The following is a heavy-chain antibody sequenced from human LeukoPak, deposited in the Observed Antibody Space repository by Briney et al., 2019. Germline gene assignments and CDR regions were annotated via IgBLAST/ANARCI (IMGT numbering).Heavy chain of an antibody. CDR2: VHISGDT. Sequence: SETLSLSCTVSSGSISGSYWSWIRQPPGKGLEWIGYVHISGDTNYRPSLRSRVAISLDTSKNQFSLNLSSVTAADTAVYYCPRDNGGIRGNYFDHWGQGTLVTVSS. CDR3: PRDNGGIRGNYFDH. D-gene: IGHD3-16*01. V-gene: IGHV4-4*09. CDR1: SGSISGSY. J-gene: IGHJ4*02.